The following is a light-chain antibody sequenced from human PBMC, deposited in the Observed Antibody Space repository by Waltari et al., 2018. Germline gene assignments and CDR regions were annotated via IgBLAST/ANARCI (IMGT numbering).Light chain of an antibody. CDR1: ESVRRA. J-gene: IGKJ1*01. CDR2: DSS. CDR3: QHNVRLPVT. V-gene: IGKV3-20*01. Sequence: EVVLTQSPGTLSLSPGESATLSCRTSESVRRALIWYQPKPGQAPRLLIYDSSTRATGVPDRFSGSGFGTDFSLTISRLEPEDFAVYYCQHNVRLPVTFGQGTRVEIK.